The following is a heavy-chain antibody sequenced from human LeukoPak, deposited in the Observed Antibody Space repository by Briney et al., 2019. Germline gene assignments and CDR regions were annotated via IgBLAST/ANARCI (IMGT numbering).Heavy chain of an antibody. CDR1: GGSISSGGYY. V-gene: IGHV4-30-2*01. CDR2: IYHSGST. D-gene: IGHD2-15*01. CDR3: ARVDYSYNWFDP. J-gene: IGHJ5*02. Sequence: NPSETLSLTCTVSGGSISSGGYYWSWIRQPPGKGLEWIGYIYHSGSTYYNPSLKSRVTISVDRSKNQFSLKLSSVTAADTAVYYCARVDYSYNWFDPWGQGTLVTVSS.